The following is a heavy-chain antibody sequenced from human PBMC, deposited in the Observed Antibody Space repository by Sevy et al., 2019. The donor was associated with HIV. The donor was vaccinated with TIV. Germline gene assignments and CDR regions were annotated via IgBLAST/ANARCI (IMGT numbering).Heavy chain of an antibody. J-gene: IGHJ3*01. CDR1: GFTFSNYW. CDR3: AREGDTVLVPTAVDAFDF. CDR2: IKTDGSNR. Sequence: GGSLRLSCAASGFTFSNYWMHWVRQAPGKGLVWVSRIKTDGSNRDSADSVKGRFVMSRDNANNLLYQQMNSLRAEENAVYYCAREGDTVLVPTAVDAFDFWGQGTMVTVSS. V-gene: IGHV3-74*01. D-gene: IGHD2-2*01.